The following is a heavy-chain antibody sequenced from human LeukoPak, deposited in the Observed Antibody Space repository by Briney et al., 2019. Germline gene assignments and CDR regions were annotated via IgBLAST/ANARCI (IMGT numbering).Heavy chain of an antibody. D-gene: IGHD5-12*01. V-gene: IGHV1-18*01. CDR3: ARALIVAPGDDFDY. J-gene: IGHJ4*02. Sequence: SXVRQAPGQGLEWMGWISAYNGNTNYAQKLQGRVTMTTDTSTSTAYTELRSLRSDDTAVYYCARALIVAPGDDFDYWGQGTLVTVSS. CDR2: ISAYNGNT.